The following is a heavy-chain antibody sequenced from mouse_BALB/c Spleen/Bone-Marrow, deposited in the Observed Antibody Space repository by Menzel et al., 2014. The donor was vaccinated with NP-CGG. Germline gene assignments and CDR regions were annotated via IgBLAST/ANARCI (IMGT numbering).Heavy chain of an antibody. Sequence: VQLQQSGPELVKPGASVKISCKASGYTFTDYNMHWVKQSHGKSLEWIGYIYPYNGGTGYNQKFKSKATLTVDNSSSTAYMELRSLTSEDSAVYYCARLDGYYVAMDYWGQGTSVTVS. CDR1: GYTFTDYN. CDR3: ARLDGYYVAMDY. J-gene: IGHJ4*01. D-gene: IGHD2-3*01. V-gene: IGHV1S29*02. CDR2: IYPYNGGT.